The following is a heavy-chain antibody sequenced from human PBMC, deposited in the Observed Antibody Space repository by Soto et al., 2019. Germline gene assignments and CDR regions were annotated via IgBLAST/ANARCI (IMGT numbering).Heavy chain of an antibody. CDR3: AKDPNPKYCSGACWNFA. J-gene: IGHJ4*02. CDR2: IHNSGVAT. Sequence: PGGSLRLSCAASGFTFSNYPMSWVRQAPGKGLEWVSIIHNSGVATYYADSVKGRFTISRDNSKNTLYLQLDSLRAEDTAVYYCAKDPNPKYCSGACWNFAWGQGTLVTVS. D-gene: IGHD2-15*01. CDR1: GFTFSNYP. V-gene: IGHV3-23*01.